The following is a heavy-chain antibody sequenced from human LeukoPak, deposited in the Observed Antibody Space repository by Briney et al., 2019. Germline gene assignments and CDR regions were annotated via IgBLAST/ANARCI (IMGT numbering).Heavy chain of an antibody. D-gene: IGHD1-26*01. CDR1: GGSISNYH. V-gene: IGHV4-59*08. CDR3: AGHLYSGDSSFDY. CDR2: IHYSGAT. J-gene: IGHJ4*02. Sequence: PSETLSLTCTVSGGSISNYHWSWIRRPPGEGPEWIGYIHYSGATNCNPSLKSRVNMSVEASKNKFSSKLSSVTAAATAVYYCAGHLYSGDSSFDYRGQGTLVTVRS.